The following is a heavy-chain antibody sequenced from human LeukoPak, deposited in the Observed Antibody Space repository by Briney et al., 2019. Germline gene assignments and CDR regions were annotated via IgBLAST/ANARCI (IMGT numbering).Heavy chain of an antibody. Sequence: SDTLSLTCAVSGYSITSSSWWGWIRQPPGKGLEWVGYIYHSGTTYYNPSLQSRVTMSVDTSKNQFSLKLSSVTAVDTAVYYCARKENVYYYFDYWGQGTLVTVSS. CDR2: IYHSGTT. V-gene: IGHV4-28*01. CDR3: ARKENVYYYFDY. D-gene: IGHD3-10*01. CDR1: GYSITSSSW. J-gene: IGHJ4*02.